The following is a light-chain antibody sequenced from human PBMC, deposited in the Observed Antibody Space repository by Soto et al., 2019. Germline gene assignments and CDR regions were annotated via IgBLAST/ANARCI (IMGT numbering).Light chain of an antibody. V-gene: IGLV1-40*01. CDR1: SSNIGSGYD. J-gene: IGLJ1*01. CDR3: QSYDSRLSGYV. Sequence: QSVLTQPPSVSRAPGQRVTISCTGKSSNIGSGYDVHWYQQLPGTAPKLLIYGNGNRPSGVPDRFSVSESGTSASLAITGLQAEDEADYYCQSYDSRLSGYVFGTGTKVTVL. CDR2: GNG.